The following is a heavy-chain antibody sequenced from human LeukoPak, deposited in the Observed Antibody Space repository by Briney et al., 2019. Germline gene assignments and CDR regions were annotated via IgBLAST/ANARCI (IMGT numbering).Heavy chain of an antibody. V-gene: IGHV3-23*01. D-gene: IGHD4-17*01. CDR1: GFTFSSYA. CDR2: ISGSGGST. CDR3: AKDFGPYGDGPYFDY. J-gene: IGHJ4*02. Sequence: QTGGSLRLSCAASGFTFSSYAMSWVRQAPGKGLEWVSAISGSGGSTYYADSVKGRFTISRDNSKNTLYLQMNSLRAEDTAVYYCAKDFGPYGDGPYFDYWGQGTLVTVSS.